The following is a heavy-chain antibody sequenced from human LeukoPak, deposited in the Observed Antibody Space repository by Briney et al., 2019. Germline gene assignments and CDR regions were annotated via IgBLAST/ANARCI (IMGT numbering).Heavy chain of an antibody. CDR3: ARDLSNYDSSGYYWGIFDY. V-gene: IGHV3-30*04. CDR1: GFTFSSYA. D-gene: IGHD3-22*01. CDR2: ISYDGSNK. J-gene: IGHJ4*02. Sequence: GGSLRLSCAASGFTFSSYAMHWVRQAPGKGLEWVAVISYDGSNKYYADSVKGRFTISRDNSKNTLYLQMNRLRAEDTAVYYCARDLSNYDSSGYYWGIFDYWGQGTLVTVSS.